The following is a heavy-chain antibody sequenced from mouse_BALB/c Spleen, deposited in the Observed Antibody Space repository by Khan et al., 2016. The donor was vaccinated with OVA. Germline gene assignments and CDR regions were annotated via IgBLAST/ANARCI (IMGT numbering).Heavy chain of an antibody. CDR1: GYSITSDFA. CDR2: ISFSGST. D-gene: IGHD2-2*01. CDR3: IRSVYYAYAYALDY. Sequence: EVQLQESGPGLVKPSQSLSLTCTVTGYSITSDFAWNWVRQFPGNKLEWRGYISFSGSTSYDPSLKSRLSITRDTSKNQFFLQLNSVTTEDTATXSCIRSVYYAYAYALDYWGQGISVTVSS. J-gene: IGHJ4*01. V-gene: IGHV3-2*02.